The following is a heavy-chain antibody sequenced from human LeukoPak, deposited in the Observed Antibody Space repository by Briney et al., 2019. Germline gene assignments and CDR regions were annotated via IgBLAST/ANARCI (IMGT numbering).Heavy chain of an antibody. CDR3: ARENSCSGTTCFGSFYYYMDV. Sequence: SETLSLTCTVSGDSINSADYFWSWIRQPPGKRLEWIGYISHSGNSFSNPSLKSRLTISVDRSKNQFSLNLTSVSAADTAVYYCARENSCSGTTCFGSFYYYMDVWGSGTSVTVSS. V-gene: IGHV4-30-2*01. J-gene: IGHJ6*03. CDR2: ISHSGNS. CDR1: GDSINSADYF. D-gene: IGHD2-2*01.